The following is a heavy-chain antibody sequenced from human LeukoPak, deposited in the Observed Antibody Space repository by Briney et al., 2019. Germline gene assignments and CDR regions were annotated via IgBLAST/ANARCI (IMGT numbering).Heavy chain of an antibody. V-gene: IGHV4-4*02. CDR1: GGSISSSNW. Sequence: PSETLSLTCAVSGGSISSSNWWSWVRQPPGKGLEWIGEIYHSGSTNYNPSLKSRVTISVDTSKNQFSLKLSSVTAADTAVYYCARAGGSYLPLDYWGQGTLVTVSS. J-gene: IGHJ4*02. D-gene: IGHD1-26*01. CDR2: IYHSGST. CDR3: ARAGGSYLPLDY.